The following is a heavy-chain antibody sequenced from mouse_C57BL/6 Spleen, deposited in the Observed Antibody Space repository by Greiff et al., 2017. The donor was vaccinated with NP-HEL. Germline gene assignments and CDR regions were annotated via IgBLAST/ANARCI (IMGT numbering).Heavy chain of an antibody. D-gene: IGHD2-5*01. J-gene: IGHJ1*03. V-gene: IGHV5-17*01. Sequence: EVKLEESGGGLVKPGGSLKLSCAASGFTFSDYGMHWVRQAPEKGLEWVAYISSGSSTIYYADTVKGRFTISRDNAKNTLFLQMTSLRSEDTAMYYCARLYYSNYFPFDVWGTGTTVTVSS. CDR1: GFTFSDYG. CDR3: ARLYYSNYFPFDV. CDR2: ISSGSSTI.